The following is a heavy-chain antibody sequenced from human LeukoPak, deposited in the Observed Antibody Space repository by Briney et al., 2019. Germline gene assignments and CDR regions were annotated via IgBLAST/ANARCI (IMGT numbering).Heavy chain of an antibody. CDR1: GYTFTGYY. CDR3: ARDPTYYDILTGYYPGLAFDY. Sequence: ASVKVSCKASGYTFTGYYMHWVRQAPGQGLEWMGWINPNSGGTSYAQKFQGRVTMTRDTTISTAYMELSRLRSDDTAVYYCARDPTYYDILTGYYPGLAFDYWGQGTLVTVSS. D-gene: IGHD3-9*01. V-gene: IGHV1-2*02. CDR2: INPNSGGT. J-gene: IGHJ4*02.